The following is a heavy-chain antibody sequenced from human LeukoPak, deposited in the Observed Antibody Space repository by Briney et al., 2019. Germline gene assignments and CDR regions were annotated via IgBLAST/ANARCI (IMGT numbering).Heavy chain of an antibody. V-gene: IGHV4-34*01. J-gene: IGHJ4*02. CDR3: AREGAYTTVTTRGSID. D-gene: IGHD4-17*01. CDR2: INHSGST. CDR1: GGSFSGYY. Sequence: SETLSLTCAVYGGSFSGYYWSWIRQPPGKGLEWIEEINHSGSTNYNPSLKSRVTISVDTSKNQFSLKLSSVTAADTAVYYCAREGAYTTVTTRGSIDWGQGTLVTVSS.